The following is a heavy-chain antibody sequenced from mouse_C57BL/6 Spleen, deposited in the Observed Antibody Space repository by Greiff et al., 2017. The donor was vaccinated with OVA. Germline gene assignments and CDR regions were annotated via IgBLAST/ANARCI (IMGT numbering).Heavy chain of an antibody. Sequence: VQLQQPGAELVKPGASVKLSCKASGYSFTGYYMNWVKQSPEKSLEWIGEINPSTGGTTYNQKFKAKATLTVDKSSSTAYMQLKSLTSEDSAVYYCARNSNYAMDYWGQGTSVTVSS. CDR3: ARNSNYAMDY. CDR1: GYSFTGYY. J-gene: IGHJ4*01. CDR2: INPSTGGT. D-gene: IGHD2-5*01. V-gene: IGHV1-42*01.